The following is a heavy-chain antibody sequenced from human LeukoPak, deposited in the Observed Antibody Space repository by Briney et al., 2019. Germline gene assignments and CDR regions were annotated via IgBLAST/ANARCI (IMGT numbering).Heavy chain of an antibody. Sequence: PGRSLRLSCAASGFTFDDYGMHWVRQAPGKGLEWVSGISWNSVNIGYADSVKGRFTISRDNAKNSVYLQMNSLRAEDTAVYYCARIWGSYRSGFDYWGQGTLVTVSS. J-gene: IGHJ4*02. V-gene: IGHV3-9*01. D-gene: IGHD3-16*02. CDR1: GFTFDDYG. CDR3: ARIWGSYRSGFDY. CDR2: ISWNSVNI.